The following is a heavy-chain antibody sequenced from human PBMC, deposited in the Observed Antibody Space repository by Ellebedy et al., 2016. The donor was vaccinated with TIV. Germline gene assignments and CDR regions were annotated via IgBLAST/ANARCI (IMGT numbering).Heavy chain of an antibody. D-gene: IGHD1-26*01. V-gene: IGHV3-74*01. CDR3: GRDLSGSADY. CDR2: IDEYGRIT. CDR1: GFTVSSNY. Sequence: ETLSLTCAASGFTVSSNYMSWVRQAPGKGLVWVSRIDEYGRITDYADSVEGRFTISRDNAKNTLYLQMHGLRAEDTAVYYCGRDLSGSADYWGPGTLVTVAS. J-gene: IGHJ4*02.